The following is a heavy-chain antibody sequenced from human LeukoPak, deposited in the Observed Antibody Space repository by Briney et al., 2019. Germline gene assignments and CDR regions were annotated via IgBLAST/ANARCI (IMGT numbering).Heavy chain of an antibody. CDR1: GYTFTAYY. V-gene: IGHV1-2*02. J-gene: IGHJ6*04. CDR2: INPNSGGT. Sequence: ASVKVSCKASGYTFTAYYIHWVRQAPGQGLEWMRWINPNSGGTNYAQKFQGRVTLTRDTSITTAYMELSRLRSEDTAVYYCAKARGLYCSSTSCYDCDVWGKGTTVTVSS. D-gene: IGHD2-2*01. CDR3: AKARGLYCSSTSCYDCDV.